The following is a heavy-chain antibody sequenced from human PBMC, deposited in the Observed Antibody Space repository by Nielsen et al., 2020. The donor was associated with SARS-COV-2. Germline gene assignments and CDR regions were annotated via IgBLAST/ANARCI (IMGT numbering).Heavy chain of an antibody. CDR3: PRDLYTAMVLGI. CDR1: GYTFTSYY. J-gene: IGHJ3*02. CDR2: INPSGGST. Sequence: ASVKVSCKASGYTFTSYYMHWVRQAPGQGLEWMGIINPSGGSTSYAQKFQGRVTMTRDTSTSTVYMELSSLRSEDTAVYYCPRDLYTAMVLGIWGQGTMVTVSS. V-gene: IGHV1-46*01. D-gene: IGHD5-18*01.